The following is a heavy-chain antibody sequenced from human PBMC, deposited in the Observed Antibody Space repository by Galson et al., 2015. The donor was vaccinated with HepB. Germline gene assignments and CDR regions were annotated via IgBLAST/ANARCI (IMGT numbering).Heavy chain of an antibody. Sequence: SLRLSCAASGFTFSSYGMHWVRQAPGKGLEWVAFIRYDGSNKYYADSVKGRFTISRDNSKNTLYLQMNSLRAEDTAVYYCAKDWVPHIAAAGSTNWFDPWGQGTLVTVSS. J-gene: IGHJ5*02. CDR3: AKDWVPHIAAAGSTNWFDP. D-gene: IGHD6-13*01. CDR2: IRYDGSNK. V-gene: IGHV3-30*02. CDR1: GFTFSSYG.